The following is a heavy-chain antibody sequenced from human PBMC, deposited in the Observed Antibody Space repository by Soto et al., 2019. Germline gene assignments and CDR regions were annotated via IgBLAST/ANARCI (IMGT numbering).Heavy chain of an antibody. Sequence: QVQLQESGPGLVKPSETLSLTCTVSGGSISTYYWSWIRQPPGKGLEWIGYIYYTGSTNYNPSLMSRVTISVDTSKNQFSLKLSSVTAADTAVYYCARASGCSGDSCAFDPWGQGTLVTVSS. CDR1: GGSISTYY. CDR3: ARASGCSGDSCAFDP. V-gene: IGHV4-59*01. CDR2: IYYTGST. J-gene: IGHJ5*02. D-gene: IGHD2-15*01.